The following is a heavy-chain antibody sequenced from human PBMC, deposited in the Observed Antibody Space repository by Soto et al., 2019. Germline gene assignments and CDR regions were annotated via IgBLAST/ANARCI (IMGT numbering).Heavy chain of an antibody. V-gene: IGHV3-23*01. CDR1: GFIFRNQA. D-gene: IGHD2-8*01. CDR3: ARRGTYQWGHFDY. J-gene: IGHJ4*02. Sequence: EVQLLESGGGLVQPGGSMRLSCAASGFIFRNQAMCWVRQGRGKGLEFVSCISGSGDEIFFLDSVKGRFATYRDNSENTLFLQMSSLRAEDTAVYYCARRGTYQWGHFDYWGQGVQVTVSS. CDR2: ISGSGDEI.